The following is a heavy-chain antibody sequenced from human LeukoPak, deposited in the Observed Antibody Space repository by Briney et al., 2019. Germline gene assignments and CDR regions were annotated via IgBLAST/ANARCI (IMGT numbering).Heavy chain of an antibody. D-gene: IGHD1-26*01. CDR1: GGSISSSSCY. Sequence: SETLSLTCTVSGGSISSSSCYWGWIRQPPGKGLEWIGSIYYSGSTYYNPSLKSRVTISVDTSKNQFSLKLSSVTAADTAVYYCAAEVGAYDYWGQGTLVTVSS. V-gene: IGHV4-39*07. J-gene: IGHJ4*02. CDR2: IYYSGST. CDR3: AAEVGAYDY.